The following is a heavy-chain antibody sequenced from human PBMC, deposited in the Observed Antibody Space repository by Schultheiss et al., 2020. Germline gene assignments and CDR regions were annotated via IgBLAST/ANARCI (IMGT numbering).Heavy chain of an antibody. CDR1: GFTFSNYV. CDR2: VNESGGSR. D-gene: IGHD3-9*01. CDR3: ATDSQWSSGPLTNY. Sequence: GGSLRLSCAASGFTFSNYVMNWVRQAPGKGLEWVSGVNESGGSRYYAASVKGRFTISRDNSKNTLYLQMSSLRAEDTAVYYCATDSQWSSGPLTNYWGQGTLVTVSS. J-gene: IGHJ4*02. V-gene: IGHV3-23*01.